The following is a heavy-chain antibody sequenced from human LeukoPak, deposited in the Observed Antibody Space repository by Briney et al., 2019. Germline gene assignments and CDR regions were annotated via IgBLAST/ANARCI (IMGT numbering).Heavy chain of an antibody. D-gene: IGHD6-13*01. Sequence: GGSLRLSCAASGFAVSNVYMTWVRQAPGKGLEWVSAISGSGGSTYHADSVKGRFTISRDNSKNTLYLQMNSLRAEDTAVYYCAKDGSSSWQDKYFQHWGQGTLVTVSS. V-gene: IGHV3-23*01. CDR2: ISGSGGST. CDR3: AKDGSSSWQDKYFQH. J-gene: IGHJ1*01. CDR1: GFAVSNVY.